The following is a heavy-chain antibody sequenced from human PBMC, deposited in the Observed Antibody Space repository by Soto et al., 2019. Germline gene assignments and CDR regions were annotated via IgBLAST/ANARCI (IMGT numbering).Heavy chain of an antibody. V-gene: IGHV3-11*01. Sequence: GGALRLSCGGSGFTFSDYYMSWIRQAPGKGLEGVLYISSSGSTIYYADSVKGRFTISRDNAKNSLYLQMNSLRAEDTAVYYCARDLTPMVRGGPWGQGTLVTVSS. D-gene: IGHD3-10*01. CDR1: GFTFSDYY. J-gene: IGHJ5*02. CDR3: ARDLTPMVRGGP. CDR2: ISSSGSTI.